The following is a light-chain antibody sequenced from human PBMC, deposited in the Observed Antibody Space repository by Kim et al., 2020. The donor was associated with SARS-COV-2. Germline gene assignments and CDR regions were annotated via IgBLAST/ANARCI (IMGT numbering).Light chain of an antibody. J-gene: IGKJ1*01. CDR1: QDIANS. CDR3: QKYDSAPWT. CDR2: AAS. V-gene: IGKV1-27*01. Sequence: ASIGDRVTITCRANQDIANSLAWYQQKPGKVPQVLMYAASTLQSGVPSRFSGSGSGTEFTLTIGSLQTEDVATYYCQKYDSAPWTFGPGTKVDIK.